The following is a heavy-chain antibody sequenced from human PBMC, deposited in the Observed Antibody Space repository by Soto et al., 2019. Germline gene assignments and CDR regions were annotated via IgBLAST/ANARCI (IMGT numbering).Heavy chain of an antibody. CDR2: IYYSGST. D-gene: IGHD3-22*01. J-gene: IGHJ4*02. CDR3: ARQYYDSSGYYYPAGEYYFDY. Sequence: SETLSLTCTVSGGSISSSRYYWGWIRQPPGKGLEWIGSIYYSGSTYYNPSLKSRVTISVDTSKNQFSLKLSSVTAADTAVYYCARQYYDSSGYYYPAGEYYFDYWGQGTLVTVSS. V-gene: IGHV4-39*01. CDR1: GGSISSSRYY.